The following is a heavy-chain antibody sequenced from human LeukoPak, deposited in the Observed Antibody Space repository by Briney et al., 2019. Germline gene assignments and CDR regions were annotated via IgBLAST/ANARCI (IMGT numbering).Heavy chain of an antibody. J-gene: IGHJ4*02. CDR3: ARVGYSGWNLEY. V-gene: IGHV3-7*01. CDR2: INQGGSVK. Sequence: GGSLRLSCAASGFTFRSYWMSWVRQAPGKGLEWVANINQGGSVKYYVDSVKGRFTISRDDAKNSLYVQVNSLRDEDTAVYYCARVGYSGWNLEYWGQGTLVTVSS. CDR1: GFTFRSYW. D-gene: IGHD5-12*01.